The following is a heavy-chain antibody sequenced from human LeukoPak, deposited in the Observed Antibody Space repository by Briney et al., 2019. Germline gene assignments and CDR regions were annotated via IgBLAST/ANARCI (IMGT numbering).Heavy chain of an antibody. CDR2: IIPLLGTV. CDR3: ASVPPRIAAASDLFDP. J-gene: IGHJ5*02. CDR1: GGTFSSPA. D-gene: IGHD6-13*01. Sequence: SVKVSCKASGGTFSSPAISWVRQAPGQGLEWMGRIIPLLGTVDYVQKFQGRVTSSAEKSTSTVYMELSSLRSEDTAVYYCASVPPRIAAASDLFDPWGQGTLVTVSS. V-gene: IGHV1-69*04.